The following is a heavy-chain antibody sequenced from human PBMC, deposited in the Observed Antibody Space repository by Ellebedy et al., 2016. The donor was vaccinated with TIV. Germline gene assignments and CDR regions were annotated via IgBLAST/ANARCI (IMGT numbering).Heavy chain of an antibody. CDR1: GFTFNSYA. V-gene: IGHV3-23*01. Sequence: PGGSLRPSCLAFGFTFNSYAMSWVRHAPGKGLEWVSAISASGHRTFYADSVKGRFTIYRNNSKNTLLLQMYSLRVDDTAVYYCAKARRGDYVIFGLDVWGQGTTVPVSS. D-gene: IGHD4-17*01. CDR2: ISASGHRT. CDR3: AKARRGDYVIFGLDV. J-gene: IGHJ6*02.